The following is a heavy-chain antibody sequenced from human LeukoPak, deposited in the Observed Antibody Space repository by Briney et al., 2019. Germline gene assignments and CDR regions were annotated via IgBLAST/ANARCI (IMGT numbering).Heavy chain of an antibody. D-gene: IGHD5-24*01. J-gene: IGHJ4*02. CDR3: ARDLDGYNFDY. CDR1: GGTFSSYA. Sequence: SVKVSCKASGGTFSSYAISWVRQAPGQGLEWMGRIIPILGIANYAQKFQGRVTITADKSTSTAYMELSSLRSEDTAVYYCARDLDGYNFDYWGQGTLVTVSS. V-gene: IGHV1-69*04. CDR2: IIPILGIA.